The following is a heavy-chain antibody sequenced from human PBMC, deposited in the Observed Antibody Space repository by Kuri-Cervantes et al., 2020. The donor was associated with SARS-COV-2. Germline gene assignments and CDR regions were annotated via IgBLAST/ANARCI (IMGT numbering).Heavy chain of an antibody. J-gene: IGHJ6*03. CDR2: IGPSGTFK. CDR3: ARADGFGELFYYYYMDV. CDR1: GFIFSDFY. D-gene: IGHD3-10*01. V-gene: IGHV3-11*04. Sequence: GESLKISCTASGFIFSDFYMTWIRQAPGKGLEWISSIGPSGTFKHYADSVKGRFTISRDNAKNSLYLQMNSLRAEDTAVYYCARADGFGELFYYYYMDVWGKGTTVTVSS.